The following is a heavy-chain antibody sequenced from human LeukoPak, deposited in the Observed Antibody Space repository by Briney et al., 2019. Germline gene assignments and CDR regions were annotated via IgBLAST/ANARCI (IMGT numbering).Heavy chain of an antibody. Sequence: SVKVSCKASGGTFSSYTISWVRQAPGQGLEWMGGIIPILGIANYAQKFQGRVTITADKSTSTAYMELSSLRSEDKAVYYCARVPGREYGMDVWGQGTTVTVSS. CDR2: IIPILGIA. J-gene: IGHJ6*02. CDR3: ARVPGREYGMDV. V-gene: IGHV1-69*10. D-gene: IGHD1-26*01. CDR1: GGTFSSYT.